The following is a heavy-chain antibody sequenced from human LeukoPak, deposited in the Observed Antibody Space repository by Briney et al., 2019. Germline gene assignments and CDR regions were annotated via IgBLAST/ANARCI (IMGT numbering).Heavy chain of an antibody. J-gene: IGHJ4*02. Sequence: SETLSLTCTVSGGSISSYYWSWIRQPPGKGPEWIGYIYYTGSTKYNASLKSRVTISVGTSKNQFSLKLSSVTAADTAVYYCARLRPSIGAAGTFDYWGQGTLVTVSS. CDR1: GGSISSYY. D-gene: IGHD6-13*01. CDR3: ARLRPSIGAAGTFDY. V-gene: IGHV4-59*08. CDR2: IYYTGST.